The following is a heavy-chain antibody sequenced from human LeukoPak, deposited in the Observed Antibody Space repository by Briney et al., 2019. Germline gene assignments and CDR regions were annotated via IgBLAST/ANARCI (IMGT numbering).Heavy chain of an antibody. D-gene: IGHD3-22*01. Sequence: GRSLRLSCAASGFTFSSYAMHWVRQAPGKGLEWVAVISYDGSNKYYADSVKGRFTISRDNAKNSLYLQMNSLRAEDTAVYYCARDPSRYYYDSSGSFDYWGQGTLVTVSS. CDR3: ARDPSRYYYDSSGSFDY. CDR2: ISYDGSNK. CDR1: GFTFSSYA. J-gene: IGHJ4*02. V-gene: IGHV3-30*04.